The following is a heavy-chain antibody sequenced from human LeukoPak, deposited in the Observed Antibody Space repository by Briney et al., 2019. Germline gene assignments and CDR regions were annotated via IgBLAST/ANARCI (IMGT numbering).Heavy chain of an antibody. V-gene: IGHV3-23*01. D-gene: IGHD1-26*01. CDR2: TSDRGDYT. CDR1: GFTFTSYS. J-gene: IGHJ4*02. Sequence: QPGGSLRLSCAASGFTFTSYSMSWVRQAPGKGLEWVSGTSDRGDYTYYADSVKGRFTISRDNSKNTLYLQMNSLRAEDTALYFCAKKAQYNGNYPLVYWGQGTLVTVSS. CDR3: AKKAQYNGNYPLVY.